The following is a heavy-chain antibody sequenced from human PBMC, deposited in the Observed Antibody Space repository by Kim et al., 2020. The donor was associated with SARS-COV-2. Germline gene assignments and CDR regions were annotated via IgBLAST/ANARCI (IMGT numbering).Heavy chain of an antibody. CDR1: GFTFSSYS. CDR2: ISSSSSYI. D-gene: IGHD3-9*01. CDR3: ARGEHELRNFDWLSPSSYVDY. J-gene: IGHJ4*02. Sequence: GGSLRLSCAASGFTFSSYSMNWVRQAPGKGLEWVSSISSSSSYIYYADPVKGRFTISRDNAKNSLYLQMNSRRAEDTAGYYCARGEHELRNFDWLSPSSYVDYWGQGTLVTVSS. V-gene: IGHV3-21*01.